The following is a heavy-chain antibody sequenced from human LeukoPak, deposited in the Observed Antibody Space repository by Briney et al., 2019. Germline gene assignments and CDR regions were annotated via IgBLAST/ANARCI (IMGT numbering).Heavy chain of an antibody. Sequence: GGSLRLSCAASGFTFSSYSMNWVRQAPGKGLEWVSSISSSSYIYYADSVKGRFTISIDNAKNSLYLQMNSLRAEDTAVYYCAPNYGDLTATYYFDYWGQGTLVTVSS. CDR3: APNYGDLTATYYFDY. CDR1: GFTFSSYS. V-gene: IGHV3-21*01. D-gene: IGHD4-17*01. J-gene: IGHJ4*02. CDR2: ISSSSYI.